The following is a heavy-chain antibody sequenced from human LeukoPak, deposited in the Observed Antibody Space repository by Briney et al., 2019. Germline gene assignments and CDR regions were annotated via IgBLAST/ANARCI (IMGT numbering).Heavy chain of an antibody. CDR3: ARTEGGSYYLDY. D-gene: IGHD1-26*01. J-gene: IGHJ4*02. CDR2: IYYSGST. Sequence: PSETLSLTCTVSGGSISSYYWSWIRQPPGKGLEWIGYIYYSGSTNYNPSLKSRVTISVDTSKNQFSLKLSSVTAADTGVYYWARTEGGSYYLDYWGQGTPVTVSS. V-gene: IGHV4-59*01. CDR1: GGSISSYY.